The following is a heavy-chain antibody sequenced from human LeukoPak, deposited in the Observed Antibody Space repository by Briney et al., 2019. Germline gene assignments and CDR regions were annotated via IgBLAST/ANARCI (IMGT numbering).Heavy chain of an antibody. V-gene: IGHV3-21*01. Sequence: GGSLRLSCAASGFTFSSYSMNWVRQAPGKGLEWVSSISSSSSYIYYADSVKGRFTISRDNAKNSLYLQMNSLRAEDTAVYYCARARGDDYYSDYWGQGTLVTVSS. CDR2: ISSSSSYI. CDR3: ARARGDDYYSDY. J-gene: IGHJ4*02. CDR1: GFTFSSYS. D-gene: IGHD3-10*01.